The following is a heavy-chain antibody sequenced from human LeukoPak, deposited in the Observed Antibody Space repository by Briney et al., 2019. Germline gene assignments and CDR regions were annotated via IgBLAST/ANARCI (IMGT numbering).Heavy chain of an antibody. J-gene: IGHJ6*02. CDR1: GFTFSSYS. CDR3: ARGRRSYYYDSIPPDV. Sequence: TGGSLRLSCAASGFTFSSYSMNWVRQAPGKGLEWVSSISSSSSYIYYADSVKGRFTISRDNAKNSLYLQMNSLRAEDTAVYYCARGRRSYYYDSIPPDVWGQGTTVTVSS. D-gene: IGHD3-22*01. CDR2: ISSSSSYI. V-gene: IGHV3-21*01.